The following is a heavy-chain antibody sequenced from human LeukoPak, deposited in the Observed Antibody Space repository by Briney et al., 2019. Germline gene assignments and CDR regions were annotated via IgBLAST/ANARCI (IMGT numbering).Heavy chain of an antibody. J-gene: IGHJ4*02. D-gene: IGHD2-15*01. CDR3: AKQLGYCSDGSCYFPY. CDR1: GFTFSNYA. V-gene: IGHV3-23*01. Sequence: GGSLRLSCATSGFTFSNYAMTWVRQAPGKGLEWVSLISGSGGTTYYADSVQGRFTISRDNSKSTLCLQMNSLRAEDTAVYYCAKQLGYCSDGSCYFPYWGQGTLVTVSS. CDR2: ISGSGGTT.